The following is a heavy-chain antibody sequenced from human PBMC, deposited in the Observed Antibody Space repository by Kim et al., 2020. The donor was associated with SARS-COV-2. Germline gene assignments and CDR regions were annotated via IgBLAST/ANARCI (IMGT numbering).Heavy chain of an antibody. J-gene: IGHJ4*02. V-gene: IGHV4-61*01. CDR1: GGSVSSATYF. D-gene: IGHD6-19*01. Sequence: SETLSLTCTVSGGSVSSATYFWSWIRQPPGKGLEWIGYVYYNGGTKYNPALKSRVTISVDTSKNQFSLKLTSVTAADTAVFYCARDMGDSSGSYYFDKWGQGTLVTVSS. CDR3: ARDMGDSSGSYYFDK. CDR2: VYYNGGT.